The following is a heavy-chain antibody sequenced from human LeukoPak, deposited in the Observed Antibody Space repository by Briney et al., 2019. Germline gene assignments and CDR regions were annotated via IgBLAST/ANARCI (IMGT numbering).Heavy chain of an antibody. Sequence: GASVKVSCKASGYTFTGYYMHWVRQAPGQGLEWMGWINPNSGGTNHAQKFQGRVTMTRDTSISTAYMELSRLRSDDTAVYYCARDPGDIVVVVAAIDAFDIWGQGTMVTVSS. CDR2: INPNSGGT. V-gene: IGHV1-2*02. CDR1: GYTFTGYY. CDR3: ARDPGDIVVVVAAIDAFDI. D-gene: IGHD2-15*01. J-gene: IGHJ3*02.